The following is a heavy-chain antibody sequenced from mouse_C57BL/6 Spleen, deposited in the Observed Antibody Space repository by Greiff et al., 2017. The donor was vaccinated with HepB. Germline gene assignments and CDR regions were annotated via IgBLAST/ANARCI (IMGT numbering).Heavy chain of an antibody. V-gene: IGHV1-82*01. CDR2: IYPGDGDT. CDR1: GYAFSSSW. Sequence: QVQLKQSGPELVKPGASVKISCKASGYAFSSSWMNWVKQRPGKGLEWIGRIYPGDGDTNYNGKFKGKATLTADKSSSTAYMQLSSLTSEDSAVYFCALITTVVHWYFDVWGTGTTVTVSS. CDR3: ALITTVVHWYFDV. D-gene: IGHD1-1*01. J-gene: IGHJ1*03.